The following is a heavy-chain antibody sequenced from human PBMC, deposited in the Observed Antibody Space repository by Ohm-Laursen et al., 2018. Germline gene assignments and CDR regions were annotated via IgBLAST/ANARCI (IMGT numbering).Heavy chain of an antibody. Sequence: SLRLSCAAPGFIFSSYWMSWVRQAPGKGLEWVSYISSGGSTIYYADSVKGRFTISRDNARNSLYLQMNSLRADDTAVYYCARVSNYPRKDFQHWGQGTLVTVSS. CDR3: ARVSNYPRKDFQH. D-gene: IGHD4/OR15-4a*01. J-gene: IGHJ1*01. CDR1: GFIFSSYW. CDR2: ISSGGSTI. V-gene: IGHV3-48*03.